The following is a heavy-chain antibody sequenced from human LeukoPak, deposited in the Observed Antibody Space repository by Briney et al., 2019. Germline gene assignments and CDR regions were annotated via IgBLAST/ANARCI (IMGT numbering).Heavy chain of an antibody. V-gene: IGHV3-30*18. D-gene: IGHD4-17*01. CDR3: ANDYGANFDW. CDR1: GFTFINYG. J-gene: IGHJ4*02. CDR2: ISHDGSDQ. Sequence: GGSLRLSCAASGFTFINYGMHWVRQAPGKGLEWVAVISHDGSDQYYADSVKGRFTISRDNSKGTLFLQVNSLRVEDTAVYYCANDYGANFDWWGQGTLVTVSS.